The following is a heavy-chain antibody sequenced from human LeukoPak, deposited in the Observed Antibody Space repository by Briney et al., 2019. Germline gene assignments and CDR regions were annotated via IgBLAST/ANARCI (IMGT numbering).Heavy chain of an antibody. Sequence: PSETLSLTCAVYGGSFSGYYWSWIRQPPGKGLEWIGEINHSGSTNYNPSLKSRVTISVDTSKNQFSLKLSSVTAADTAVYYCASSGILGGGFDYWGQGTLVTVSS. CDR3: ASSGILGGGFDY. CDR1: GGSFSGYY. J-gene: IGHJ4*02. D-gene: IGHD2-21*01. CDR2: INHSGST. V-gene: IGHV4-34*01.